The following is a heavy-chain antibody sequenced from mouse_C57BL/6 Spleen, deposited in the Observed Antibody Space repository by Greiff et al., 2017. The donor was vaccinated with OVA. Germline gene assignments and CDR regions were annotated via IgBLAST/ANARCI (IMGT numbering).Heavy chain of an antibody. J-gene: IGHJ1*03. D-gene: IGHD2-2*01. CDR2: ISYSGST. V-gene: IGHV3-1*01. CDR1: GYSITSGYD. Sequence: EVKVVESGPGMVKPSQSLSLTCTVTGYSITSGYDWHWIRHFPGNKLEWMGYISYSGSTNYNPSLKSRISITHDTSKNHFFLKLNSVTTEDTATYYCARVWLRRGWYFDVWGTGTTVTVSS. CDR3: ARVWLRRGWYFDV.